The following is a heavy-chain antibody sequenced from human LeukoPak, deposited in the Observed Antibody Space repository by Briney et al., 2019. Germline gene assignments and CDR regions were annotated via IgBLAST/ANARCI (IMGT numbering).Heavy chain of an antibody. D-gene: IGHD3-3*01. J-gene: IGHJ6*03. CDR2: IYTSGST. V-gene: IGHV4-61*02. CDR3: ARGRYDFWSGYYGLGYYYYYMDV. Sequence: SQTLSLTCTVSGGSISSGSYYWSWIRQPAGKGLEWIGRIYTSGSTNYNPSLKSRVTISVDTSKNQFSLKLSSVTAADTAVYYCARGRYDFWSGYYGLGYYYYYMDVWGKGTTVTVSS. CDR1: GGSISSGSYY.